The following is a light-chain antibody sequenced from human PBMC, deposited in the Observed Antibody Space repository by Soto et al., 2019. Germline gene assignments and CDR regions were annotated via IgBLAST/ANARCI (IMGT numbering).Light chain of an antibody. CDR2: GAS. CDR3: QQYGSSPRN. CDR1: QSVSSSY. Sequence: EIVLTQSPGTLSLSPGERATLSCRASQSVSSSYLAGYQQKPGQAPRLLIYGASSRATGIPDRFSGSGSGTDFTLTISRLEPEDFAVYYCQQYGSSPRNFGGGTKVEIK. J-gene: IGKJ4*01. V-gene: IGKV3-20*01.